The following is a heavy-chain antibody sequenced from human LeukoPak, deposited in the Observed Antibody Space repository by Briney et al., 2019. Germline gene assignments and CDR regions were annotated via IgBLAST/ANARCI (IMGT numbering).Heavy chain of an antibody. CDR3: ARIEDRYCSGGSCYEMDY. CDR1: GYTFTSYG. CDR2: ISAYNGNT. V-gene: IGHV1-18*01. J-gene: IGHJ4*02. D-gene: IGHD2-15*01. Sequence: ASAKVSCKASGYTFTSYGISWVRQAPGQGLEWMGWISAYNGNTNYAQKLHGRVSITTDTSTSTAYMELRSLRSDDTAVYYCARIEDRYCSGGSCYEMDYWGQGTLVTVSS.